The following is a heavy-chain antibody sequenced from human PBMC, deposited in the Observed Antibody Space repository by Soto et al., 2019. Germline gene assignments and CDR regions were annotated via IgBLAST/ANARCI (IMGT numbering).Heavy chain of an antibody. CDR3: AKAGIAARPYWYFDL. V-gene: IGHV3-30*18. CDR2: ISYDGSNK. D-gene: IGHD6-6*01. J-gene: IGHJ2*01. CDR1: GFTFSSYG. Sequence: QVQLVESGGGVVQPGRSLRLSCAASGFTFSSYGMHWVRQAPGKGLEWVAVISYDGSNKYYADSVKGRFTISRDNSKNTLYLQMNSLRAEDTAVYYCAKAGIAARPYWYFDLWGRGTLSLSPQ.